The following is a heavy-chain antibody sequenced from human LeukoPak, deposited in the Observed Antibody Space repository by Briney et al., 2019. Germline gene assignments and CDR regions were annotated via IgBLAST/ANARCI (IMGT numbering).Heavy chain of an antibody. CDR3: ATDTPPQYYYDSSGYLAFDI. D-gene: IGHD3-22*01. Sequence: ASVKVSCKVSGYTLTELSMHWVRQAPGKGLGWMGGFDPEDGETIYAQKFQGRVTMTEDTSTDTAYMELSSLRSEDTAVYYCATDTPPQYYYDSSGYLAFDIWGQGTMVTVSS. J-gene: IGHJ3*02. CDR2: FDPEDGET. CDR1: GYTLTELS. V-gene: IGHV1-24*01.